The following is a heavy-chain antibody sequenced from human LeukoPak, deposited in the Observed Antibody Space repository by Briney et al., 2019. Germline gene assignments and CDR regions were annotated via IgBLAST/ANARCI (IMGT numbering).Heavy chain of an antibody. CDR1: GFTFSSYA. J-gene: IGHJ4*02. CDR3: AKAVYYDFWSGYFFEC. D-gene: IGHD3-3*01. Sequence: GGSLRLSCAASGFTFSSYAMSWVRQAPGKGLEWVSAISGSGGSTYYADSVKGRFTIPRDNSKNTLYLQMNSLRAEDTAVYYCAKAVYYDFWSGYFFECWGQGTLVTVSS. CDR2: ISGSGGST. V-gene: IGHV3-23*01.